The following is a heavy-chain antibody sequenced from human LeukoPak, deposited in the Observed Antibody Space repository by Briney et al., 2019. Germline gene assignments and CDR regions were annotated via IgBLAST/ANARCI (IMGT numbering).Heavy chain of an antibody. J-gene: IGHJ3*02. V-gene: IGHV3-7*04. CDR3: ARGGLPSDAFDI. Sequence: PGGSLRLSCAASKFTFSSYWMSWVRQAPGKGLEWVANIKQDGSEKYYVDSVKGRFTISRDNAKNSLYLQMNSLRAEDTAVYYCARGGLPSDAFDIWGQGTMVTISS. D-gene: IGHD2-15*01. CDR2: IKQDGSEK. CDR1: KFTFSSYW.